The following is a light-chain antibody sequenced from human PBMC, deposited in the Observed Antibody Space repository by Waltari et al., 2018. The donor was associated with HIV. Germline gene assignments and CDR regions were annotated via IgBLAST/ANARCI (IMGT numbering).Light chain of an antibody. CDR2: GTS. Sequence: EIVMTQSPATLSVSPGQRVTLSCRASQSVSNNLAWYQQKPGQSPRLLIHGTSTRATGLPARFSGGGSGTEFTLTISSLQSEDFAVYYCQQYDNWPPYTFGQGTKLEIK. V-gene: IGKV3-15*01. CDR1: QSVSNN. CDR3: QQYDNWPPYT. J-gene: IGKJ2*01.